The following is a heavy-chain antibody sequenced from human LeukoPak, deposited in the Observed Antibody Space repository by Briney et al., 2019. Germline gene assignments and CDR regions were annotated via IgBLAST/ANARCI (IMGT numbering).Heavy chain of an antibody. D-gene: IGHD6-19*01. CDR2: ISSSSSYI. Sequence: PGGSLRLSCAASGFTFSSYSMNWVRQAPGKGLEWVSSISSSSSYIYYADSVKGRFTISRDNAKNSLYLQMNSLRAEDTAVYYCARDARAVAAHFDYWGQGTLVTVSS. CDR1: GFTFSSYS. J-gene: IGHJ4*02. CDR3: ARDARAVAAHFDY. V-gene: IGHV3-21*01.